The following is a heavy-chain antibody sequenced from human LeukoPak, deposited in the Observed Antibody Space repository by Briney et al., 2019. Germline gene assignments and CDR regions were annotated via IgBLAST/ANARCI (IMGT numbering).Heavy chain of an antibody. CDR1: GFPFSSYA. Sequence: GGSLRLSCAASGFPFSSYAMSWVRQPPGKGLECVSTISDSFRITDDADSVKGRFTISRDNSKNTLYLQMNTLRAEDTAVYYCAKRHGDYFDYWGQETLVTVSS. CDR3: AKRHGDYFDY. D-gene: IGHD4-17*01. V-gene: IGHV3-23*01. CDR2: ISDSFRIT. J-gene: IGHJ4*02.